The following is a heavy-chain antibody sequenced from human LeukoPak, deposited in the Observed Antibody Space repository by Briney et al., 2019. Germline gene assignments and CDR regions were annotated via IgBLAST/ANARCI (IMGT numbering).Heavy chain of an antibody. CDR3: AREAYDSGSFRTDYYYMDV. D-gene: IGHD3-10*01. J-gene: IGHJ6*03. Sequence: ASVKVSCKASGYTFSTYGISWGRQAPGQGLEWMGWSSTYNGDTNYAQKYHDRVTMTTDTSTSTAYMELRSLRSDDTAVYYCAREAYDSGSFRTDYYYMDVWGKGTTVTISS. CDR1: GYTFSTYG. CDR2: SSTYNGDT. V-gene: IGHV1-18*01.